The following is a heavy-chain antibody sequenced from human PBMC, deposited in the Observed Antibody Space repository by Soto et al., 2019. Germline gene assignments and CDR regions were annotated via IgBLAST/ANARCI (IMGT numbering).Heavy chain of an antibody. V-gene: IGHV3-23*01. D-gene: IGHD5-12*01. CDR1: GFTFSSYA. J-gene: IGHJ4*02. CDR2: ISGSGGST. CDR3: NRGATIRGSLYYFDY. Sequence: GGSLRLSCAASGFTFSSYAMSWVRQAPGKGLEWVSAISGSGGSTYYADSVKGRFTISRDNSKNTLYLQMNSLRAEDTAVYYCNRGATIRGSLYYFDYWCQGXLLTVYS.